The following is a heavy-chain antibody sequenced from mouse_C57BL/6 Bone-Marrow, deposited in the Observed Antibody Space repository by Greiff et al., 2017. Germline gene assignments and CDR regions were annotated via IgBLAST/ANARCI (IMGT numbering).Heavy chain of an antibody. V-gene: IGHV14-3*01. Sequence: VQLQQSVAELVRPGASVKLSCTASGFNIKNTYMHWVKQRPEQGLEWIGRLDPANGNTKYAPKFQGKATITAATSSNTAYLQLSSLTSEDTAIYYCAPIATVVATRGWYFDVWGTGTTVTVSS. CDR2: LDPANGNT. CDR1: GFNIKNTY. J-gene: IGHJ1*03. CDR3: APIATVVATRGWYFDV. D-gene: IGHD1-1*01.